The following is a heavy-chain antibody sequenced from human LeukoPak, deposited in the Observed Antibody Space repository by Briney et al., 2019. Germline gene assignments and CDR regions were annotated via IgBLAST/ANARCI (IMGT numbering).Heavy chain of an antibody. J-gene: IGHJ4*02. V-gene: IGHV1-2*02. Sequence: ASVKVSCKTSGYTFTGYYMHWVRQAPGQRLEWMGWINPNSGGTNYAQKFQGRVTMTRDTSISTAYMELSRLRSDDTAVYYCARVDYYDSSGYPISADDYWGQGTLVTVSS. D-gene: IGHD3-22*01. CDR2: INPNSGGT. CDR3: ARVDYYDSSGYPISADDY. CDR1: GYTFTGYY.